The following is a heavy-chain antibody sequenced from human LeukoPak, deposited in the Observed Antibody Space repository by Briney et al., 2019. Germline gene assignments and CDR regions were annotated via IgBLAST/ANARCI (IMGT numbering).Heavy chain of an antibody. Sequence: SQTLSLTCTVSGDSISSDDYYWSWIRQPPGKGLEWIGYIYYSGSTYYNPSLKSRVTISVDTSKNQSSLKLSSVTAADTAVYYCARVSDCSSTTCLFDYWGQGTLVTVSS. CDR3: ARVSDCSSTTCLFDY. J-gene: IGHJ4*02. CDR2: IYYSGST. D-gene: IGHD2-2*01. V-gene: IGHV4-30-4*01. CDR1: GDSISSDDYY.